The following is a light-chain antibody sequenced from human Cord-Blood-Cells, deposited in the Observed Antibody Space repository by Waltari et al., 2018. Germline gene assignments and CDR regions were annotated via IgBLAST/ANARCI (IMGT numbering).Light chain of an antibody. J-gene: IGKJ4*01. CDR3: QQSYSTPAVT. V-gene: IGKV1-39*01. CDR2: PAS. CDR1: QSISSY. Sequence: DMQMTQSPSPLSASVGDRVTITCRASQSISSYLNWYQQKTGKAPKLLIYPASSLQSGVPARFSGSGSGTDCTLTISSLLPEDFATYYCQQSYSTPAVTFGGGTKVEIK.